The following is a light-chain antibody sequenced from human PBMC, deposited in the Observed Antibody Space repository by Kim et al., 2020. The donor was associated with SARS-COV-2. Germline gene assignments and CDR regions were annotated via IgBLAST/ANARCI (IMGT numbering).Light chain of an antibody. CDR3: QQRGKWPPAHT. CDR1: HGVGMS. Sequence: PGEGTTLSCRARHGVGMSLARYLQTPGRAPRLVIYDASIRAARSPDRFSDSGSGRDFTLTIGSLEPGDFAIYYCQQRGKWPPAHTFGGGTKLEIK. CDR2: DAS. J-gene: IGKJ4*01. V-gene: IGKV3-11*02.